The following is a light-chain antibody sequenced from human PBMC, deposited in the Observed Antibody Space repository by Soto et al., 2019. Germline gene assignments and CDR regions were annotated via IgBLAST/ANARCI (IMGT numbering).Light chain of an antibody. Sequence: EIVMTQSPATLSVSPGERATLSCRTSQSVSSNLAWYQQKPGQAPRLLIYGASTRATGIPARFSGSGSGTEFTLTISSLHSEDFAVYYCQQYYDWPITFGQGTRLDIK. J-gene: IGKJ5*01. CDR3: QQYYDWPIT. CDR2: GAS. CDR1: QSVSSN. V-gene: IGKV3-15*01.